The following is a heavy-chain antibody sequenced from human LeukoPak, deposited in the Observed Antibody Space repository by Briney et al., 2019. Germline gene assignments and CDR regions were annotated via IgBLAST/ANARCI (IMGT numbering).Heavy chain of an antibody. J-gene: IGHJ5*02. D-gene: IGHD3-3*01. CDR2: TSSSDPGT. CDR1: GFPLSSYA. CDR3: ARKESPYYDFWSGYYPHVGWFDP. Sequence: GGSLRLSCAASGFPLSSYAMSWVRQASGKGLEWVSATSSSDPGTYYADSVRGRFTISRDNSKNTLYLQLNSLRVEDAGVYYCARKESPYYDFWSGYYPHVGWFDPWGQGTLVTVSS. V-gene: IGHV3-23*01.